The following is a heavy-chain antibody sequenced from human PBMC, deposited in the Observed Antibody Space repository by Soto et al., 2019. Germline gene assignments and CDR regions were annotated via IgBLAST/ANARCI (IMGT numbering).Heavy chain of an antibody. CDR3: AKDHDEDFGYDLDYFNS. J-gene: IGHJ4*02. Sequence: GGSLRLSCAGSGVNFDDFAMHWVRQAPGKGLEWVSGISWEGGSIGYADSVKGRFIISRDNAKNSLFLQMNSLTAEDTALYYCAKDHDEDFGYDLDYFNSWGQGTQVTVSS. CDR1: GVNFDDFA. V-gene: IGHV3-9*01. CDR2: ISWEGGSI. D-gene: IGHD3-3*01.